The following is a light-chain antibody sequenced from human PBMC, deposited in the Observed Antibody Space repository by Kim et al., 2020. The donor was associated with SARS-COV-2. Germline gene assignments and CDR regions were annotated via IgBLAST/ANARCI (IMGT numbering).Light chain of an antibody. V-gene: IGLV3-21*04. Sequence: AQGKTARITCGGNHIGSKSVHWYQQKPGQAPVLVIYYDSDRPSGIPERFSGSNSGNTATLTISRVEAGDEADYYCQVWDSSSDHRVFGGGTQLTVL. J-gene: IGLJ2*01. CDR1: HIGSKS. CDR3: QVWDSSSDHRV. CDR2: YDS.